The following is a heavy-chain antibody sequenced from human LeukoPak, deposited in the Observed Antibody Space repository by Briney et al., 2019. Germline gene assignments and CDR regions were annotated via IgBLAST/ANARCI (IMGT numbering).Heavy chain of an antibody. CDR1: GGTFSSYT. CDR3: ASPRALYCSSTSCQTANGAFDI. Sequence: GASVKVSCKASGGTFSSYTISWVRQAPGQGLEWMGRIIPILGIANYAQKFQGRVTITADKSTSTAYMELSSVRSEDTAVYYCASPRALYCSSTSCQTANGAFDIWGQGTMVTVSS. V-gene: IGHV1-69*02. J-gene: IGHJ3*02. CDR2: IIPILGIA. D-gene: IGHD2-2*01.